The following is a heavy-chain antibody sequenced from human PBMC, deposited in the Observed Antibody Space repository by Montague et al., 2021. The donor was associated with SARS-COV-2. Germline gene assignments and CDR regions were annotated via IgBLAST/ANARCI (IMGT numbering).Heavy chain of an antibody. CDR3: ARDATMVSHSYFDY. CDR1: GGSISSSNW. Sequence: SETRSLTCAVSGGSISSSNWCSWVRQPPGKGLEWIGEIYHSGSTDYNPSLKSRVTISVDKSKNQFSLKLSSVTAADTAVYYCARDATMVSHSYFDYWGQGTLVTVSS. CDR2: IYHSGST. D-gene: IGHD4/OR15-4a*01. V-gene: IGHV4-4*02. J-gene: IGHJ4*02.